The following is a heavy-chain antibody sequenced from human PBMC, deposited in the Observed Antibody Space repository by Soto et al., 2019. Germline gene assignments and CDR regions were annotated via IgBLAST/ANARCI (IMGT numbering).Heavy chain of an antibody. J-gene: IGHJ6*02. V-gene: IGHV3-23*01. CDR1: GFTFSSYA. CDR2: ISGSGGST. CDR3: AHMQIQLWPSYYYYGMDV. D-gene: IGHD5-18*01. Sequence: QPGGSLRLSCAASGFTFSSYAMSWVRQAPGKGLEWVSAISGSGGSTYYADSVKGRFTISRDNSKNTLYLQMNSLRAEDTAVYYCAHMQIQLWPSYYYYGMDVWGQGTTVTVSS.